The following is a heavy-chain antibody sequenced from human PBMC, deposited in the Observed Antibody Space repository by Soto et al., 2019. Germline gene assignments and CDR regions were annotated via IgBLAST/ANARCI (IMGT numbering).Heavy chain of an antibody. V-gene: IGHV1-18*04. CDR2: ISAYNGNT. J-gene: IGHJ6*02. D-gene: IGHD3-10*01. CDR3: ARGQRLYYYGSENYGMDG. Sequence: GASVKVSCKASGYTFTSYGISWVRQAPGQGLEWMGWISAYNGNTNYAQKLQGRVTMTTDTSTSTAYMELRSLRSDDTAVYYCARGQRLYYYGSENYGMDGWGQGTTVTVAS. CDR1: GYTFTSYG.